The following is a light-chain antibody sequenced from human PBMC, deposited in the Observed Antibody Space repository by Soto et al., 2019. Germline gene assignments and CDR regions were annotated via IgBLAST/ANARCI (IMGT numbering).Light chain of an antibody. Sequence: DIPMTQSPSSLSASVGDRVTITCRSSQSISSNLHWYQQKPGKAPELLIYAAFTLQRGVPSRFSGSGSGTDFTLTISSLQPEDVATYYCQQSYSTLLTFGGGTKVEIK. J-gene: IGKJ4*01. V-gene: IGKV1-39*01. CDR2: AAF. CDR1: QSISSN. CDR3: QQSYSTLLT.